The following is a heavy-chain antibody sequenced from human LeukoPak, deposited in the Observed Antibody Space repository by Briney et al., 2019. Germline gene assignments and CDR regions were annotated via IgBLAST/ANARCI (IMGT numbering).Heavy chain of an antibody. J-gene: IGHJ4*02. CDR2: IFFTGRT. D-gene: IGHD3-10*01. CDR1: GGSVNSGAYY. Sequence: PSETLSLTCTFAGGSVNSGAYYWSWIRQFPGKGLEWIGQIFFTGRTDYNPSLKSRLAISIDTSRDQFSLELSSVSAADTATYYCARDRASGMDYWGQGILVTVSS. V-gene: IGHV4-31*03. CDR3: ARDRASGMDY.